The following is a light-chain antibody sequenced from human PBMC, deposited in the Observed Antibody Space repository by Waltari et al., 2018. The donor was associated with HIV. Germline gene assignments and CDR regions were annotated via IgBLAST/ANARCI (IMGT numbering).Light chain of an antibody. CDR2: DVS. CDR1: SRDVGGYNY. J-gene: IGLJ2*01. V-gene: IGLV2-14*03. Sequence: QSALTQPASVSGSPGQSITISCTGTSRDVGGYNYVSWYQHHPGKAPKPMLYDVSNRPSGVSNRFSGSKSGNTASLTISGLQAEDEADYYCNSYTTSSTLHVVFGGRTKLTVL. CDR3: NSYTTSSTLHVV.